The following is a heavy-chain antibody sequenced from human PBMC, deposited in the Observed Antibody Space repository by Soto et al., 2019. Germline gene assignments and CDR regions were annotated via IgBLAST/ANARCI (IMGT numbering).Heavy chain of an antibody. Sequence: SETLSLTCTVSGGSISSYYWSWIRQPPGKGLEWIGYIYYSGSTNYNPSLKSRVTISVDTSKNQFSLKLSSVTAADTAVYYCARQASSGSGSYYDYWGQGTLVTVSS. CDR2: IYYSGST. CDR3: ARQASSGSGSYYDY. J-gene: IGHJ4*02. CDR1: GGSISSYY. V-gene: IGHV4-59*08. D-gene: IGHD1-26*01.